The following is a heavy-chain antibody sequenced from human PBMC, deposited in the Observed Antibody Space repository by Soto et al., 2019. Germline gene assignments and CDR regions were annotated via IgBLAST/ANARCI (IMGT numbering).Heavy chain of an antibody. D-gene: IGHD1-26*01. Sequence: QVQLVQSGAEVKKPGASVKVSCKASGYTFTSYGISWVRQAPGQGLEWMGWISAYNGNTHNAQKLPARVPRTTNTATSTASIELRSLRSDDTAVYSCARTLPPIAYWGQATLVTVSS. CDR3: ARTLPPIAY. V-gene: IGHV1-18*01. CDR1: GYTFTSYG. CDR2: ISAYNGNT. J-gene: IGHJ4*02.